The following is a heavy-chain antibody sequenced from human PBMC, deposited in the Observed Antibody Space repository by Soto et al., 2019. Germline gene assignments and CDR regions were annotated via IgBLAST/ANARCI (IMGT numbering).Heavy chain of an antibody. CDR3: ARDYYGSGFDP. J-gene: IGHJ5*02. V-gene: IGHV1-3*01. CDR1: GYTLTRYN. D-gene: IGHD3-10*01. Sequence: ASVKVSCTASGYTLTRYNIHWVRQAPGQRLEWMGWINAGNGNTKYSQKFQGRVTITRDTSASTAYMELSSLRSEDTAVYYCARDYYGSGFDPWGQGTLVTVSS. CDR2: INAGNGNT.